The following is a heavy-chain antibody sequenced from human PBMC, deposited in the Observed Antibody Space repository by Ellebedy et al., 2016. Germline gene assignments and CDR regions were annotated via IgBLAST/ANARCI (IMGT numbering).Heavy chain of an antibody. D-gene: IGHD3-3*02. J-gene: IGHJ4*02. CDR1: GFTVSSIW. Sequence: GESLKISCAASGFTVSSIWVSWVRQSPGKGLEWVSLTSPGGAMHYADYVKGRFTISRDNSKNTLFLQMNGLRAEDTAVYYCVTPGGYVGAFSQWGQGTLVIVSS. CDR3: VTPGGYVGAFSQ. V-gene: IGHV3-53*01. CDR2: TSPGGAM.